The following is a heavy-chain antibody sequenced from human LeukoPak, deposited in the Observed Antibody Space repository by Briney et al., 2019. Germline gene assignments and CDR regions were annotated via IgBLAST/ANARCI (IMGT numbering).Heavy chain of an antibody. V-gene: IGHV3-23*01. CDR3: AKMGRGGGPLAHIDY. CDR1: GFTFSSYA. D-gene: IGHD3-10*01. CDR2: ISGSGGST. J-gene: IGHJ4*02. Sequence: GGSLRLSCAASGFTFSSYAMSWVRQAPGKGLEWVSAISGSGGSTYYADSVKSRFTISRDNSKNTLYLQMNSLRAEDTAVYYCAKMGRGGGPLAHIDYWGQGTLVTVSS.